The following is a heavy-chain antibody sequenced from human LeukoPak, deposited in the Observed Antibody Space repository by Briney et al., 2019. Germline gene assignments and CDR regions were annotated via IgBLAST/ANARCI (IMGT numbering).Heavy chain of an antibody. CDR1: GGSISSYY. J-gene: IGHJ4*02. V-gene: IGHV4-59*08. Sequence: SETLSLTCTVSGGSISSYYWSWIRQPPGRGLEWIGYIYYSGSTNYNPSLKSRVTISVDTSKNQFSLKLSSVTAADTAVYYCARSVSHQLLFLDYWGQGTLVTVSS. D-gene: IGHD2-2*01. CDR3: ARSVSHQLLFLDY. CDR2: IYYSGST.